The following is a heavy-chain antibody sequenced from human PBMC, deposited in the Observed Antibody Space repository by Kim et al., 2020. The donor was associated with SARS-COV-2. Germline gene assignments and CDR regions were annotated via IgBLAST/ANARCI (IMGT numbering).Heavy chain of an antibody. V-gene: IGHV3-13*04. CDR2: IGNAGDT. CDR1: GFTFSSYD. Sequence: GGSLRLSCAASGFTFSSYDMHWVRQATGKGLEWVAAIGNAGDTYYPGSVKGRFTISRENAKNSLYLQMNSLRAGDTAVYYCARALAHDYYYGMDVWGQGTTVTVSS. J-gene: IGHJ6*02. CDR3: ARALAHDYYYGMDV.